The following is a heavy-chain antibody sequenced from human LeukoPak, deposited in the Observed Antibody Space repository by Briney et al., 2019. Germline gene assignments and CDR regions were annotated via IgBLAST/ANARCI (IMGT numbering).Heavy chain of an antibody. Sequence: SVKVSCKASGGTFSSYAISWVRQAPGQGLEWMGGIIPIFGTANYAQKFQGRVTITADESTSTAYMELSSLRSEDTAVYYCARAASDRGYSGYDILYYYYYNGMDVWGQGTTVTVSS. D-gene: IGHD5-12*01. CDR2: IIPIFGTA. CDR1: GGTFSSYA. V-gene: IGHV1-69*13. J-gene: IGHJ6*02. CDR3: ARAASDRGYSGYDILYYYYYNGMDV.